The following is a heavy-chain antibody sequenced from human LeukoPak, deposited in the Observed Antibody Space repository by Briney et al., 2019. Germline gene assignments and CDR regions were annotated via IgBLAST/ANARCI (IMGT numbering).Heavy chain of an antibody. CDR2: IYYSGST. D-gene: IGHD1-26*01. V-gene: IGHV4-39*07. J-gene: IGHJ4*02. CDR1: GGSISSSSYY. CDR3: ARDGRSGRPTEGDY. Sequence: PSETLSLTCTVSGGSISSSSYYWGWIRQPPGKGLEWIGSIYYSGSTYYNPSLKSRVTISVDTSKNQFSLKLSSVTAADTAVYYCARDGRSGRPTEGDYWGQGTLVTVSS.